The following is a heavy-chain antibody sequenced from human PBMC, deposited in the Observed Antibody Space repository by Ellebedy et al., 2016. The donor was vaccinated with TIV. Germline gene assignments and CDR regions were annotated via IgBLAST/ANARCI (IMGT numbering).Heavy chain of an antibody. V-gene: IGHV4-61*03. CDR1: GGSVSSDSYY. CDR3: ARGGYSGYDFDY. Sequence: MPSETLSLTCTVSGGSVSSDSYYWGWIRQPPGKGLEWIGYIYYTGNTNYNPSLKSRVTISVDWSKSHFSLKVNSVTAADTAVYFCARGGYSGYDFDYWGQGTLVTVSS. J-gene: IGHJ4*02. CDR2: IYYTGNT. D-gene: IGHD5-12*01.